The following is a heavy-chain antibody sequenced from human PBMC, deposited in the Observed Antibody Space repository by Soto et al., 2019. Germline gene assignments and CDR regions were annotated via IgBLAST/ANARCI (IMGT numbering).Heavy chain of an antibody. D-gene: IGHD3-16*02. CDR2: IKSKTDGGTT. V-gene: IGHV3-15*01. Sequence: EVQLVESGGDLVKPGGSLRLSCAASXFTFTYAWMSWVRQAPGKGLEWVGRIKSKTDGGTTDYAAPVKGRFTISRDESQNTLYLQMNSLKTEDTAVYYCTSLYYGHWGQGTLVTVSS. CDR3: TSLYYGH. J-gene: IGHJ4*02. CDR1: XFTFTYAW.